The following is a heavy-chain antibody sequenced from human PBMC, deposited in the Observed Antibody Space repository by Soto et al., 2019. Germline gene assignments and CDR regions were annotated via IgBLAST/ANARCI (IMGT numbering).Heavy chain of an antibody. CDR3: ARRYYYDSSGFNDAFDI. V-gene: IGHV5-51*01. Sequence: GESLKISCKGSGDSCASYWSGWVRQMPGKGLEWMGIIYPGDSDTRYSPSFQGQVTISADKSISTAYLQWSSLKASDTAMYYCARRYYYDSSGFNDAFDIWGQGTMVTVSS. D-gene: IGHD3-22*01. J-gene: IGHJ3*02. CDR2: IYPGDSDT. CDR1: GDSCASYW.